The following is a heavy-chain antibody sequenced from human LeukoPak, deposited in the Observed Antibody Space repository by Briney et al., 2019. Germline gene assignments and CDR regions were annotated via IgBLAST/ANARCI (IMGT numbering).Heavy chain of an antibody. V-gene: IGHV1-2*02. CDR1: GYTFTDYS. CDR2: INPSSGGT. J-gene: IGHJ4*02. Sequence: SVKVSCKASGYTFTDYSMHWVRQAPGQGLEWMGWINPSSGGTNYAQKFQGRVTVTRDTSINTAYMELSSLRSEDTAVYYCARDTSYSSSWYGGFLWGQGTLVTVSS. D-gene: IGHD6-13*01. CDR3: ARDTSYSSSWYGGFL.